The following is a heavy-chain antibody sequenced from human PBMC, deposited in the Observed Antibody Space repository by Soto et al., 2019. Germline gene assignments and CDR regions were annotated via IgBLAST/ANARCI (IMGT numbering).Heavy chain of an antibody. CDR2: IGTAGDT. CDR3: ARDLGYCSSTSCQSYGLDV. Sequence: EVQLVESGGGLVQPGGSLRLSCAASGFNFSSYDMHWVRQVTGKGLEWVSFIGTAGDTSYPGSVKGRFTISRENGKNSLYLQMNSLRAEDTAVYYCARDLGYCSSTSCQSYGLDVWGQGTTVTVSS. CDR1: GFNFSSYD. D-gene: IGHD2-2*01. V-gene: IGHV3-13*01. J-gene: IGHJ6*02.